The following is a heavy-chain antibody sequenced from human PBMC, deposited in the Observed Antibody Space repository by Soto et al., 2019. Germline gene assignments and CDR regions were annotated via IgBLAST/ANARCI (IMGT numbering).Heavy chain of an antibody. CDR3: AKSPRGEMATD. J-gene: IGHJ4*02. V-gene: IGHV1-18*01. D-gene: IGHD5-12*01. CDR1: GYTFINYH. Sequence: QVQLVQSGGEVKKPGASVTVSCKASGYTFINYHITWVRQAPGQGLEWLAWINTYNGMTDYAHRFQGRVTMTRDTSTSTADMELRNLGSDDTAVYFCAKSPRGEMATDWGQGCLVTVSS. CDR2: INTYNGMT.